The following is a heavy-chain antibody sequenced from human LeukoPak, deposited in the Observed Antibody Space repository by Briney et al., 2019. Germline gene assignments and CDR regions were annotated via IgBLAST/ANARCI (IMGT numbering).Heavy chain of an antibody. CDR3: ARGIGYCSSTSCQ. CDR1: GGSFSGYY. Sequence: SETLSLTCAVYGGSFSGYYWSWIRQPPGKGLEWIGEINHSGSTNYNPSLKSRVTISVDTSKNQFSLKLSSVTAADTAVYYCARGIGYCSSTSCQWGQGTLVIVSS. J-gene: IGHJ4*02. V-gene: IGHV4-34*01. CDR2: INHSGST. D-gene: IGHD2-2*01.